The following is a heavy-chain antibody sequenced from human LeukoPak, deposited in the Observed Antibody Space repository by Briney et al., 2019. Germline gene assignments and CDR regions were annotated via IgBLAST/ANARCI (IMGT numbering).Heavy chain of an antibody. V-gene: IGHV3-7*05. CDR3: ARDLGASQHLSWFGP. CDR2: INEDGSVK. Sequence: GGSLRLSCAASGFTFNNYCMSWVRQAPGKGLEWVGHINEDGSVKYYVDSVKGRFTISRDNAKNSLYLQMNSLRAEDTAVYYCARDLGASQHLSWFGPWGQGTLVTVSS. J-gene: IGHJ5*02. D-gene: IGHD1-26*01. CDR1: GFTFNNYC.